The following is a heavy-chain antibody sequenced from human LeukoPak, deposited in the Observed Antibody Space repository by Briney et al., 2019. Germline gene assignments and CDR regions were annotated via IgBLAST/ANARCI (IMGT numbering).Heavy chain of an antibody. CDR3: ARALSIAAADDAFDI. CDR2: INTYTGNP. D-gene: IGHD6-13*01. Sequence: GASEKVSCKASGYTFTSYAMNWVRQAPGQGLEWMGWINTYTGNPTYAQGFTGRFVFSLDTSVSTAYLQISSLKAEDTAVYYCARALSIAAADDAFDIWGQGTMVTVSS. CDR1: GYTFTSYA. V-gene: IGHV7-4-1*02. J-gene: IGHJ3*02.